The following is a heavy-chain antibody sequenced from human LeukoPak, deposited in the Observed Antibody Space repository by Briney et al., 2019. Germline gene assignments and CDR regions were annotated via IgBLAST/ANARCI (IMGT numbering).Heavy chain of an antibody. Sequence: GGFLRLSCAASGFTFDDYAMHWVRQAPGKGLEWVSGISWNSGSIGYADSVKGRFTISRDNAKNSLYLQMNSLRAEDTALYYCAKDISDILTGSTTGHAFDIWGQGTMVTVSS. V-gene: IGHV3-9*01. J-gene: IGHJ3*02. CDR2: ISWNSGSI. CDR3: AKDISDILTGSTTGHAFDI. D-gene: IGHD3-9*01. CDR1: GFTFDDYA.